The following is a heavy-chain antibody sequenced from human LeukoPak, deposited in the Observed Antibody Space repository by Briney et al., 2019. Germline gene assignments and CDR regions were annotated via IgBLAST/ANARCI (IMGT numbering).Heavy chain of an antibody. CDR1: GFTFSSYG. J-gene: IGHJ4*02. V-gene: IGHV3-30*18. Sequence: GRSLRLSCAASGFTFSSYGMHWVRQAPGKGLEWVAVISYDGSNKYYADSVKGRFTISRDNSKNTLYLQMNSLRAEDTAVYYCAKDLGYGDPMGSLDYWGQGTLVTVSS. CDR2: ISYDGSNK. D-gene: IGHD4-17*01. CDR3: AKDLGYGDPMGSLDY.